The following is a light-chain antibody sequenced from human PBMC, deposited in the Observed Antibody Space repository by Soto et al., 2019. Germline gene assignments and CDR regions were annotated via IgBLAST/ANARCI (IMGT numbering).Light chain of an antibody. CDR1: TSDIGRYNL. V-gene: IGLV2-23*01. Sequence: QSALTQPASVSGSPGQSITISCNGTTSDIGRYNLVSWYQQYPGKAPKLILYEDIERPSGVSNRFSGSKSGNTASLTISGLLTEDEADYYCCSYAGGTSVVFGGGTKVTVL. CDR3: CSYAGGTSVV. CDR2: EDI. J-gene: IGLJ2*01.